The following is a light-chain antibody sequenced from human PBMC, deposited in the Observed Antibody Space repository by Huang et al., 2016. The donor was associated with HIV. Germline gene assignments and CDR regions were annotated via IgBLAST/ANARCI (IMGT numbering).Light chain of an antibody. CDR3: QQSYSNPLT. V-gene: IGKV1-39*01. J-gene: IGKJ4*01. CDR2: GAS. Sequence: DIQMIQSPSSLSASAGDRVIITCRASQTISTHLSWYQQKPGRSPILLISGASSLKSGVPSRFSGSGSGTDFTLIISGLQPEDFATYYCQQSYSNPLTFGGGTKVEIK. CDR1: QTISTH.